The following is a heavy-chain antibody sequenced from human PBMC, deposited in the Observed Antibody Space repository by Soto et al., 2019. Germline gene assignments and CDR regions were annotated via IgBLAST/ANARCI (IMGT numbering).Heavy chain of an antibody. V-gene: IGHV6-1*01. D-gene: IGHD1-26*01. CDR3: ARGEQYSGRIFDY. CDR1: GDSVSSNSAG. Sequence: SPTLSLTCALTGDSVSSNSAGWSWVRQSPSRGLEWLGRTYYGSKWYYEYAVSVRGRITINPDTSKTQYSLQLNSVTPEDTAVYFCARGEQYSGRIFDYWGQGALVTVSS. J-gene: IGHJ4*01. CDR2: TYYGSKWYY.